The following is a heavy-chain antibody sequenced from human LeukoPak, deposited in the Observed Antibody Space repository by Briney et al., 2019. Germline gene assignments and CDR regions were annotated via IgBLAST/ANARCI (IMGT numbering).Heavy chain of an antibody. CDR2: ISHAGST. J-gene: IGHJ4*02. CDR1: GDSISSNNW. CDR3: ARGSWIQSSPAIYYFDY. Sequence: SETLSLTCTVSGDSISSNNWWNWVRQPPGKGLDWIGEISHAGSTKYNPSLKNRVTISKDDSKNQFSLKLSSVTAADTAVYYCARGSWIQSSPAIYYFDYWGQGTLVTVSS. V-gene: IGHV4-4*02. D-gene: IGHD5-18*01.